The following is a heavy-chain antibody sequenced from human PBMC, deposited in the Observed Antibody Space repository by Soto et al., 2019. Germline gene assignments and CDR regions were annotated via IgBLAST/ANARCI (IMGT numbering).Heavy chain of an antibody. CDR3: ARDRGARVQGVIPFDY. Sequence: QVQLVQSGAEVKKPGASVKVSCKASGYTFTSYGISWVRQAPGQGLEWMGWISAYNGNTNYAQKLQGRVTMTTDTPPGTAYMELMSLRSDDTAVYYCARDRGARVQGVIPFDYWGQGTLVTVSS. D-gene: IGHD3-10*01. V-gene: IGHV1-18*01. CDR1: GYTFTSYG. J-gene: IGHJ4*02. CDR2: ISAYNGNT.